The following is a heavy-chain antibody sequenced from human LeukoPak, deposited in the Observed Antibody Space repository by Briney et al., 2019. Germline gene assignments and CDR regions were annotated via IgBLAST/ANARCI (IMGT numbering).Heavy chain of an antibody. CDR3: ALGDTAMLS. CDR1: GFTFSSYA. CDR2: ISGSGGST. D-gene: IGHD5-18*01. Sequence: GGSLRLSCAASGFTFSSYAMSWVRQAPGKGLEWVSAISGSGGSTYYADSVKGRFTISRDNSKNTLYLQMNSRKAEDTAVYYCALGDTAMLSWGQGTLVTVSS. V-gene: IGHV3-23*01. J-gene: IGHJ5*02.